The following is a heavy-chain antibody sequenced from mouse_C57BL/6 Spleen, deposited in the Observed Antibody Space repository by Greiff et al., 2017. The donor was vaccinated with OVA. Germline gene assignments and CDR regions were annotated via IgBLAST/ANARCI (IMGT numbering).Heavy chain of an antibody. Sequence: EVMLVESGGDLVKPGGSLKLSCAASGFTFSSYGMSWVRQTPDKRLEWVATSSSGGSYTYYPDSVKGRFTISRDNAKNTLYLQMSSLKSEDTAMYYCASELGRRDYFDYWGQGTTLTVSS. CDR1: GFTFSSYG. CDR3: ASELGRRDYFDY. V-gene: IGHV5-6*01. D-gene: IGHD4-1*01. J-gene: IGHJ2*01. CDR2: SSSGGSYT.